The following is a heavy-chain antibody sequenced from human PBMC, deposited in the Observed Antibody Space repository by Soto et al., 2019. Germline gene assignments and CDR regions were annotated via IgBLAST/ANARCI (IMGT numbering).Heavy chain of an antibody. D-gene: IGHD1-1*01. V-gene: IGHV4-59*01. CDR2: IYSSGST. CDR3: ARDGASGTFGLDY. Sequence: QVQLQESGPGLVKPSETLSLTCTVSGGSLKDYYWSWIRQPPGKGLAWIGYIYSSGSTDYNPSLKSRVTISVDTAKNQFSLDLTSVTTADTAVYYCARDGASGTFGLDYWGQGTLVTVSS. CDR1: GGSLKDYY. J-gene: IGHJ4*02.